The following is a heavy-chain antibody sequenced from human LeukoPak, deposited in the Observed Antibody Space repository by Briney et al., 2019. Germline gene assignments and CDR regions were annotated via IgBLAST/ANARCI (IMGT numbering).Heavy chain of an antibody. J-gene: IGHJ4*02. CDR1: GYTFTSYY. Sequence: ASVKVSCKASGYTFTSYYMHWVRQAPGQGLEWMGIINPSGGSTSYAQKFQGRVTMTRDTSTSKVYMELSSLRSEDTAVYYCARDLSTFQPIRALGSGWGQGTLVTVSS. CDR3: ARDLSTFQPIRALGSG. CDR2: INPSGGST. V-gene: IGHV1-46*01. D-gene: IGHD3-10*01.